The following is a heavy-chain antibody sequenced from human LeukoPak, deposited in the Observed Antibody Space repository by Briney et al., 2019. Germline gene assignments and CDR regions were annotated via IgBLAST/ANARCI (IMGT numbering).Heavy chain of an antibody. J-gene: IGHJ4*02. V-gene: IGHV3-48*02. D-gene: IGHD5-24*01. CDR1: GFTFSSYS. CDR3: ARGSTRDGYW. Sequence: GGSLRLSCAASGFTFSSYSMNWVRQAPGKGLQWVSYISDSGNSIFYADSVKGRFTMSRDNAKNSLYLQMNSLRDENTAVYFCARGSTRDGYWWGQGTLVTVSS. CDR2: ISDSGNSI.